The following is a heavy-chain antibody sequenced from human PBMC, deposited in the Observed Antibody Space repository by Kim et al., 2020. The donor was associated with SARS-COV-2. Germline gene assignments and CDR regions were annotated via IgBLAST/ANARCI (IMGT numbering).Heavy chain of an antibody. CDR1: GFTFSSYG. CDR3: ARDYRPTDYGDYVGGDRGPGEDPLH. J-gene: IGHJ4*02. D-gene: IGHD4-17*01. V-gene: IGHV3-33*01. Sequence: GGSLRLSCAASGFTFSSYGMHWVRQAPGKGLEWVAVIWYDGSNKYYADSVKGRFTISRDNSKNTLYLQMNSLRAEDTAVYYCARDYRPTDYGDYVGGDRGPGEDPLHWGQGTLVTVSS. CDR2: IWYDGSNK.